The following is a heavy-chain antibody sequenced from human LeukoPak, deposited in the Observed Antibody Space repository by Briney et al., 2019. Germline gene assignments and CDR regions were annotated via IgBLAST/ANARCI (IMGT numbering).Heavy chain of an antibody. J-gene: IGHJ4*02. CDR1: GFTLSSYE. Sequence: GGSLRLSCTASGFTLSSYEMSWIRQAPGKGLEWVSSIDYSGGSTYYADSVKGRFTISRDNSKNTLYLQMNSLRAEDTAVYYCAKESSSWYSPYYFDYWGQGTLVTVSS. CDR3: AKESSSWYSPYYFDY. CDR2: IDYSGGST. V-gene: IGHV3-23*01. D-gene: IGHD6-13*01.